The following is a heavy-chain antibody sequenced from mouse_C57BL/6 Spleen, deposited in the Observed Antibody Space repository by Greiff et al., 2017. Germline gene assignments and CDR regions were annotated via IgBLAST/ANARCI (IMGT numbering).Heavy chain of an antibody. CDR2: INPNNGGT. CDR1: GYTFTDYY. J-gene: IGHJ2*01. V-gene: IGHV1-26*01. Sequence: VQLQQSGPELVKPGASVKISCKASGYTFTDYYMNWVKQSHGKSLEWIGDINPNNGGTSYNQKFKGKATLTVDKSSSTAYMELRSLTSEDSAVYYWARGGGYCFDDWGQGTTLTVSS. CDR3: ARGGGYCFDD.